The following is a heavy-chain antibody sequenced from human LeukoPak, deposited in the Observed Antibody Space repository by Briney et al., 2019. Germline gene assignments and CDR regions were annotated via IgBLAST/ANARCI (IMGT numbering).Heavy chain of an antibody. CDR2: INPNSGGT. CDR1: GYTFTAYY. D-gene: IGHD3-22*01. CDR3: ARASYYYDSSGYPGYYFDY. V-gene: IGHV1-2*02. J-gene: IGHJ4*02. Sequence: GASVKVSCKASGYTFTAYYIHWVRQAPGQGLEWMGWINPNSGGTNYAQKFQGRVTMTRDTSISTAYMEPSRLRSDDTAVYYCARASYYYDSSGYPGYYFDYWGQGTLVTVSS.